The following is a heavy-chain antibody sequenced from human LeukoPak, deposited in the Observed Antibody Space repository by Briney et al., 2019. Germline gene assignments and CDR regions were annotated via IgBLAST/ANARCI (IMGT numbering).Heavy chain of an antibody. Sequence: GASVKVSCKVSGYTLTELSMHWVRQAPGKGLEWMGGFDPEDGETIYAQKSQGRVTMTEDTSTDTAYMELSSLRSEDTAVYYCATTFRPAPTPHWYFDLWGRGTLVTVSS. CDR3: ATTFRPAPTPHWYFDL. CDR1: GYTLTELS. V-gene: IGHV1-24*01. J-gene: IGHJ2*01. D-gene: IGHD2/OR15-2a*01. CDR2: FDPEDGET.